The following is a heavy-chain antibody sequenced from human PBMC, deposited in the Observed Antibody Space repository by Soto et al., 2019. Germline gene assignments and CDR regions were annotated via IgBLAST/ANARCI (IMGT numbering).Heavy chain of an antibody. Sequence: SVNVSCKASGGTFSSCSISWVRQAPGQGLEWMGGIIPIFGTANYAQKFQGRVTITADESTSTAYMELSSLRSEDTAVYYCARDLEYSSSTLDYWGQGTLVTVSS. CDR2: IIPIFGTA. J-gene: IGHJ4*02. D-gene: IGHD6-6*01. CDR3: ARDLEYSSSTLDY. V-gene: IGHV1-69*13. CDR1: GGTFSSCS.